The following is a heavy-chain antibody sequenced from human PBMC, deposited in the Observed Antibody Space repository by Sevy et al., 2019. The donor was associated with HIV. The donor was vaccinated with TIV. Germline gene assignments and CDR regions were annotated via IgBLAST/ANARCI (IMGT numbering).Heavy chain of an antibody. CDR1: GFTFSSYD. D-gene: IGHD5-12*01. V-gene: IGHV3-13*05. J-gene: IGHJ6*02. CDR3: ARSGGYSDNGMDV. CDR2: IGSSGDP. Sequence: GGSLRLSCAASGFTFSSYDMHWVRQVTGKGLEWVSVIGSSGDPYYPGSVKGRFTISRENAKNSVYLQMNSLRAGDTAVYYCARSGGYSDNGMDVWGQGTTVTVPS.